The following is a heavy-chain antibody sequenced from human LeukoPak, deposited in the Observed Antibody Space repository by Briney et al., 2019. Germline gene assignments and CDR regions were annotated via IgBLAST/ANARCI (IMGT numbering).Heavy chain of an antibody. Sequence: SETLSLTCTVSGGSISNYYWSWIRQSPGKGLEWIGYIYYSGTTNSNPSLKSRVTISVDTSKNQFSLQLTAVTAADTAVYYCAKEDHQTKVQKGMDVWGQGTTVIVSS. D-gene: IGHD4/OR15-4a*01. J-gene: IGHJ6*02. CDR3: AKEDHQTKVQKGMDV. V-gene: IGHV4-59*01. CDR2: IYYSGTT. CDR1: GGSISNYY.